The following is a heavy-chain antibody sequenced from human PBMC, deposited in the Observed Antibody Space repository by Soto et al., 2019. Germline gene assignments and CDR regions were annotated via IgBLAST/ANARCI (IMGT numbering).Heavy chain of an antibody. V-gene: IGHV1-69*13. CDR3: ARDRHAGFTHYFGP. Sequence: SVEVTCKASGGTFNSYVISWVRQAPGRGPEWMGAIIPIFDTASYAQKFQGRLTITADESTSTAYMELSSLRSEDTAVYYCARDRHAGFTHYFGPWGQGTLVTVSS. D-gene: IGHD1-26*01. J-gene: IGHJ5*02. CDR2: IIPIFDTA. CDR1: GGTFNSYV.